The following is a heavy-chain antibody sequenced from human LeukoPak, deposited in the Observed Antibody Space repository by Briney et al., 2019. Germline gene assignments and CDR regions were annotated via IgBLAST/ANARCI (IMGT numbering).Heavy chain of an antibody. Sequence: GGSLRLSCTASGFTFDDYGMSWVRQAPGKGLEWVSVIYSGGSTYYADSVKGRFTISRDNSKNTLYLQMNSLRAEDTAVYYCLLRPYYFDYWGQGTLVTVSS. J-gene: IGHJ4*02. V-gene: IGHV3-66*02. CDR1: GFTFDDYG. CDR2: IYSGGST. CDR3: LLRPYYFDY. D-gene: IGHD2/OR15-2a*01.